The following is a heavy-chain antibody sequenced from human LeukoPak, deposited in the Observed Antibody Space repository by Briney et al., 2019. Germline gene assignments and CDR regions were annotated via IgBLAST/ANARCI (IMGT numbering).Heavy chain of an antibody. J-gene: IGHJ3*02. CDR2: INWNGGST. CDR3: ARVSYRGSSWYENAFDI. V-gene: IGHV3-20*04. D-gene: IGHD6-13*01. Sequence: GGSLRLFCATSGFTFDDYGMSWVRQPPGKGLEWVSGINWNGGSTGYADSVKGRFTISRDNAKNSLYLQMNSLRAEDTALYYCARVSYRGSSWYENAFDIWGQGTMVTVSS. CDR1: GFTFDDYG.